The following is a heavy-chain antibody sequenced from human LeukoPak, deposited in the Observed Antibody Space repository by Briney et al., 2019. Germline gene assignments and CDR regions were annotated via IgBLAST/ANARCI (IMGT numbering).Heavy chain of an antibody. J-gene: IGHJ6*03. CDR2: INHSGST. V-gene: IGHV4-34*01. D-gene: IGHD4-17*01. CDR3: ARHTTVWGHYYMDV. CDR1: GFTFNNAW. Sequence: GTLRLSCAASGFTFNNAWMSWVRQPPGKGLEWVGEINHSGSTNYNQSLKSRVTISVDTSKNQFSLKLSSVTAADTAVYYCARHTTVWGHYYMDVWGKGTTVTISS.